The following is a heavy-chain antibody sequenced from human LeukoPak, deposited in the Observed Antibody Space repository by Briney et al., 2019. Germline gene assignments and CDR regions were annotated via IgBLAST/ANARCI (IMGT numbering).Heavy chain of an antibody. D-gene: IGHD4-17*01. V-gene: IGHV3-23*01. CDR3: ANEIRPNDY. J-gene: IGHJ4*02. CDR2: ISISGTRT. Sequence: GGSLRLSCAASGFTFSSHWMTWVRQAPGKGLGWLSAISISGTRTYYGDSVKGRFFISRDNSKNTLYLHMNSLRVEDTGIYYCANEIRPNDYWGQGTLVTVAS. CDR1: GFTFSSHW.